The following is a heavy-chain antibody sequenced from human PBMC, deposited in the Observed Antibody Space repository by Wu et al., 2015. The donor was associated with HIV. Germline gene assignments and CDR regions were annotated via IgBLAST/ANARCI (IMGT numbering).Heavy chain of an antibody. V-gene: IGHV1-2*02. J-gene: IGHJ3*02. CDR1: GYTFTGYY. CDR2: INPNSGGT. CDR3: ARESDSSGYSDAFDI. D-gene: IGHD3-22*01. Sequence: QVQLVQSGAEVKKPGASVKVSCKASGYTFTGYYMHWVRQAPGQGLEWMGWINPNSGGTNYAQKFQGRVTMTRDTSISTAYMELSRLRSDDTAVYYCARESDSSGYSDAFDIWGQGTMVTVSS.